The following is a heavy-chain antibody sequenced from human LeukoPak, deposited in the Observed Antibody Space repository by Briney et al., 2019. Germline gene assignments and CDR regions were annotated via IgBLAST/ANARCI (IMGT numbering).Heavy chain of an antibody. D-gene: IGHD2-15*01. J-gene: IGHJ5*02. CDR3: ARSLGYCSGGSCPGWFDP. V-gene: IGHV4-59*08. Sequence: SETLSLTCTVSGGSISSYYWSWIRQPPGKGLEWIGYIYYSGSTNYNPSLKSRVTISVDTSKNQFTLKLSSVTAADTAVYYCARSLGYCSGGSCPGWFDPWGQGTQVTVSS. CDR1: GGSISSYY. CDR2: IYYSGST.